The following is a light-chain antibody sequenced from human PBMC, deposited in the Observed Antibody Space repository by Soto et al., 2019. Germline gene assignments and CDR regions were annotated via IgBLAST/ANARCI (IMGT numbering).Light chain of an antibody. V-gene: IGKV3-20*01. CDR1: QSVSSSY. J-gene: IGKJ1*01. CDR3: QQYGSSGT. CDR2: GAS. Sequence: VLTQSPGTLSLSPVERATLSCRASQSVSSSYLAWYQQKPGQAPRLLIYGASSRATGIPDRFSGSGSGTDFTLTISRLEPEDFAVYYCQQYGSSGTFGQGTKVDIK.